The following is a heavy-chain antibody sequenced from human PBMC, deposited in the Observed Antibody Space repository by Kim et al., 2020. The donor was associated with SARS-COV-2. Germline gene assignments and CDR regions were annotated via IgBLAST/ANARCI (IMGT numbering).Heavy chain of an antibody. D-gene: IGHD3-10*01. Sequence: GGSLRLSCAASGFTFSDYYMSWIRQAPGNGLEWVSYISSSSSYTNYADSVKGRFTISRDNAKNSLYLQMNSLRAEDTAVYYCARDLRVRGVKGPLDYWGQGTLVTVSS. CDR3: ARDLRVRGVKGPLDY. CDR2: ISSSSSYT. V-gene: IGHV3-11*06. J-gene: IGHJ4*02. CDR1: GFTFSDYY.